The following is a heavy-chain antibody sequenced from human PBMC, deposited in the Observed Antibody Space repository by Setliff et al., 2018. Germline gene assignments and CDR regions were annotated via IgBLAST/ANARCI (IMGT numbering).Heavy chain of an antibody. Sequence: ETLSLTCSVYGESFSNNYWSWIRQTPGKGLEWIGESNHGGSTSYHPSLKSRLTMSVDTSKNQFSLILRSVTAADTAVYYCARGRMRGSCSGPSCTYDPFDIWGQGTPVTVPS. CDR2: SNHGGST. J-gene: IGHJ3*02. D-gene: IGHD2-2*01. CDR3: ARGRMRGSCSGPSCTYDPFDI. V-gene: IGHV4-34*01. CDR1: GESFSNNY.